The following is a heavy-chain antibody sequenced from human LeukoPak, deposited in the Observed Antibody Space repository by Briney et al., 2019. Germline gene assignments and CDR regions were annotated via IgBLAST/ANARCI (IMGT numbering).Heavy chain of an antibody. CDR1: GFTVSSNY. D-gene: IGHD6-13*01. Sequence: QSGGSLRLSCAASGFTVSSNYMSWVRQAPGKGLEWVSVIYSGGSTYYADSVKGRFTISRDNSKNTLYLQMNSLRAEDTAVYYCARDPQYSSSWNFDYWGQGTLVTVSS. CDR2: IYSGGST. CDR3: ARDPQYSSSWNFDY. J-gene: IGHJ4*02. V-gene: IGHV3-66*02.